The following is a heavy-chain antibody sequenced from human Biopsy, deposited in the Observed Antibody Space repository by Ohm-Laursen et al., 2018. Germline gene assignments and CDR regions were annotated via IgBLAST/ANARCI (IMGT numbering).Heavy chain of an antibody. D-gene: IGHD1-26*01. J-gene: IGHJ3*02. CDR2: IYTSGSP. Sequence: GTLSLTCTVSGDSINNYYWSWIRQPAGKGMEWIGRIYTSGSPNYNLSLESRVTMSVDTSKNQFPLNLRSVTAADTAVYYCARGTGRYYVYGAFDIWGQGTVVTVSS. CDR1: GDSINNYY. V-gene: IGHV4-4*07. CDR3: ARGTGRYYVYGAFDI.